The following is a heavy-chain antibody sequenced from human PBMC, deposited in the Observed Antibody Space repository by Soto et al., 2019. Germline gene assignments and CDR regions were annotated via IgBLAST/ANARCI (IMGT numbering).Heavy chain of an antibody. V-gene: IGHV1-2*04. CDR2: INPNSGGT. D-gene: IGHD2-15*01. J-gene: IGHJ6*02. CDR3: ARVGSYCSGGSCYFYGMDV. CDR1: GYTFTGYY. Sequence: AASVKVSCKASGYTFTGYYMHWVRQAPGQGLEWMGWINPNSGGTNYAQKFQGWVTMTRDTSISTAYMELSRLRSDDTAVYYCARVGSYCSGGSCYFYGMDVWGQGTTVTV.